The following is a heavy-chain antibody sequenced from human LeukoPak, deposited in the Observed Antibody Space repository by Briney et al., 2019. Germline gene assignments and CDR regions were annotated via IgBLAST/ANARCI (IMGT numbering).Heavy chain of an antibody. CDR1: GFTFSSYA. V-gene: IGHV3-23*01. CDR2: ISGSGGST. CDR3: ARKILRSHWFDP. D-gene: IGHD4-17*01. Sequence: GGSLRLSCAASGFTFSSYAMSWVRQAPGKGLEWVSAISGSGGSTYYADSVKGRFTISRDNAKNSLYLQMNSLRAEDTAVYYCARKILRSHWFDPWGQGTLVTVSS. J-gene: IGHJ5*02.